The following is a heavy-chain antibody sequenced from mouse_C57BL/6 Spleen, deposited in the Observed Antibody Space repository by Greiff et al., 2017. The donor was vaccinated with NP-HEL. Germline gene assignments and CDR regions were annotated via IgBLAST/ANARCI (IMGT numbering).Heavy chain of an antibody. CDR2: IDPETGGT. CDR3: TRRTGRGNAMAY. Sequence: VQLQQSGAELVRPGASVTLSCKASGYTFTDYEMHWVKQTPVHGLEWIGAIDPETGGTAYNQKFKGKAILTADKSSSTAYMELRSLTSEDSAVYYCTRRTGRGNAMAYWGQGTSVTVSS. D-gene: IGHD4-1*01. CDR1: GYTFTDYE. V-gene: IGHV1-15*01. J-gene: IGHJ4*01.